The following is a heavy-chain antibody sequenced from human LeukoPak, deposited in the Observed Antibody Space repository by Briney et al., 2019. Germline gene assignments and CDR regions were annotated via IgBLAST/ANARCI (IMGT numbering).Heavy chain of an antibody. J-gene: IGHJ5*01. D-gene: IGHD2-8*01. CDR1: GFTFSSYE. CDR3: ARHNGWFDY. V-gene: IGHV3-48*03. Sequence: WGSLRLSCAASGFTFSSYEMDWVRQGPEKGLEWISYISSSGGYMYADSVKGRFTISRDNAKNSLSLQMNSLRVEDTGVYYCARHNGWFDYWGQGTLVTVSS. CDR2: ISSSGGYM.